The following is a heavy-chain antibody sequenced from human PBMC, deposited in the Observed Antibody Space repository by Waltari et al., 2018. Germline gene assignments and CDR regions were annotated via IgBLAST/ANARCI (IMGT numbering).Heavy chain of an antibody. V-gene: IGHV3-48*03. Sequence: EVQLVESGGGLVQPGGSLRLSCAASGFIFSRYEMNWVRQAPGKGLEWVSYISSSGSTTYYGDSGKGRFTISRDDAKNSLDLQMNSLRVEDTAVYYCARVGPGSGYGGIVNAFDIWGLGTMITVSS. CDR1: GFIFSRYE. CDR3: ARVGPGSGYGGIVNAFDI. CDR2: ISSSGSTT. J-gene: IGHJ3*02. D-gene: IGHD3-22*01.